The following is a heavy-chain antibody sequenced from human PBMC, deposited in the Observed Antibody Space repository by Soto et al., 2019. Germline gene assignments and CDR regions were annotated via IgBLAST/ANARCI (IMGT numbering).Heavy chain of an antibody. D-gene: IGHD3-22*01. CDR2: ISWNSGSA. Sequence: GGSLRLSCAASGFTFDDYAMHWVRQLPGKGLEWVSGISWNSGSAAYMDSVKGRFLISRDNAKESLFLQMRSLRPEDTALYYCVKGLNYNFDNIGFHGWGQGTLVTVS. CDR1: GFTFDDYA. CDR3: VKGLNYNFDNIGFHG. J-gene: IGHJ4*02. V-gene: IGHV3-9*01.